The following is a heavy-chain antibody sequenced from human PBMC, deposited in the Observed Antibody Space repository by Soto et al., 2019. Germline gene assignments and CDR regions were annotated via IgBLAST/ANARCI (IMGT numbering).Heavy chain of an antibody. CDR1: GFTFSSCA. Sequence: GGSLRLSCAASGFTFSSCAMHWVRQAPGKGLEWVALISYDGSNKYYADSVKGRFTISRDNSKNTLYLQMSSLRPEDTAVYYCVRPFYYDGSGYYSRYFQHWGQGTLVTVSS. D-gene: IGHD3-22*01. CDR2: ISYDGSNK. V-gene: IGHV3-30*14. J-gene: IGHJ1*01. CDR3: VRPFYYDGSGYYSRYFQH.